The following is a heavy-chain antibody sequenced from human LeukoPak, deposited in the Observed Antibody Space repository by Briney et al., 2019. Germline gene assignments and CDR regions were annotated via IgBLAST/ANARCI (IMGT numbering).Heavy chain of an antibody. V-gene: IGHV1-2*02. Sequence: ASVKVSCKASGYSFTGYYIHWVRQAPGQGLAWMGWINPYSGDTNYAQKFQGRVTMTRDTSISTAYMELSRLRSDDTAVYYCARDQEELDQLLFFRFDPWGQGTLVTVSS. J-gene: IGHJ5*02. CDR3: ARDQEELDQLLFFRFDP. D-gene: IGHD2-2*01. CDR2: INPYSGDT. CDR1: GYSFTGYY.